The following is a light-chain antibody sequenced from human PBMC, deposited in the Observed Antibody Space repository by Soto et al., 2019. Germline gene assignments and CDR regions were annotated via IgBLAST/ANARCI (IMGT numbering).Light chain of an antibody. Sequence: QSALTQPPSASGSPGHSVAISCTGTSNDIGAYNYVSWYQQHPGKAPKLILYGVKKRPSGVPDRFSGSKSGNTASLTVSGLQAEDEAEYYCASYGGSNNFYVFGTGTKLTVL. CDR2: GVK. CDR3: ASYGGSNNFYV. CDR1: SNDIGAYNY. J-gene: IGLJ1*01. V-gene: IGLV2-8*01.